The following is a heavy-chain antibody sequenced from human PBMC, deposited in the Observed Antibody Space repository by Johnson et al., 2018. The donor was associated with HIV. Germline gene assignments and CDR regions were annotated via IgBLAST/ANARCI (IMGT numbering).Heavy chain of an antibody. CDR3: SRELGEDDYYESGGDAFDI. V-gene: IGHV3-30*02. D-gene: IGHD3-22*01. CDR2: IRYDGSNE. J-gene: IGHJ3*02. CDR1: GFTFSTYG. Sequence: QVQLVESGGGVVQPGGSLRLSCAASGFTFSTYGMHWVRQAPGKGLEWVTFIRYDGSNEYYADSVKGRFTISRDNPKNTLYLQMNSLRAEDTAVYYCSRELGEDDYYESGGDAFDIWGQGTMVTVSS.